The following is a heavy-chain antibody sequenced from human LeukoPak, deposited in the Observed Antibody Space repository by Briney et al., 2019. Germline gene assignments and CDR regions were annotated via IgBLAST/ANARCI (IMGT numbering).Heavy chain of an antibody. V-gene: IGHV3-23*01. D-gene: IGHD6-19*01. CDR2: IGGSESST. J-gene: IGHJ4*02. CDR1: GFRFRSYA. Sequence: GGSLRLSCAASGFRFRSYAMTWVRQAPGKGLEWVSAIGGSESSTYYADSVKGRFTISRDNSKDTLYLQMNSLRAEDTAVYYCAREAAVAGTLSHDYWGQGTLVTVSS. CDR3: AREAAVAGTLSHDY.